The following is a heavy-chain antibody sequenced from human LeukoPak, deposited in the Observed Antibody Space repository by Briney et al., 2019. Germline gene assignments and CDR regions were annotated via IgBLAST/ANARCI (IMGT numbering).Heavy chain of an antibody. D-gene: IGHD1-26*01. Sequence: PSETLSLTCTVSGGSISSSNYYWGWIRQPPGKGLERIGSIYYSGSTYYNPSLKSRVTISVDTSKNQFSLKLSSVTAADTAVYYCARRGWVSGGYYFDYWGQGTLVTVSS. CDR1: GGSISSSNYY. CDR2: IYYSGST. CDR3: ARRGWVSGGYYFDY. V-gene: IGHV4-39*01. J-gene: IGHJ4*02.